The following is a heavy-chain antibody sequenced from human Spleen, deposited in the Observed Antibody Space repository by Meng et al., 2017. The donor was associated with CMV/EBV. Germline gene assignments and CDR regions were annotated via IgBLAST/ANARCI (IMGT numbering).Heavy chain of an antibody. J-gene: IGHJ4*02. CDR3: AHRITMIVWGF. D-gene: IGHD3-22*01. CDR2: IYWNDDK. V-gene: IGHV2-5*01. Sequence: TCPFSGFSLSTSGVGVGWIRQPPGKALEWLALIYWNDDKRYSPSLKSRLTITKDTSKNQVVLTMTNMDPVDTATYYCAHRITMIVWGFWGQGTLAPSPQ. CDR1: GFSLSTSGVG.